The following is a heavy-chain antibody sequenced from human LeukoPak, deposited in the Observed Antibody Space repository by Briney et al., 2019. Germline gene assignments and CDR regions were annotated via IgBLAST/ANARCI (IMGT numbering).Heavy chain of an antibody. D-gene: IGHD3-3*01. CDR3: AKNSQYDFWSGIKTYYYYYMDV. Sequence: PGGSLRLSCAASGFTFSTYAMSWVRQAPGKGLEWVSGISSSGASTYYADSVKGRFTISRDNSKKTLYLQMNSLRAGDTAVYYCAKNSQYDFWSGIKTYYYYYMDVWGNGTTVTVSS. CDR1: GFTFSTYA. CDR2: ISSSGAST. V-gene: IGHV3-23*01. J-gene: IGHJ6*03.